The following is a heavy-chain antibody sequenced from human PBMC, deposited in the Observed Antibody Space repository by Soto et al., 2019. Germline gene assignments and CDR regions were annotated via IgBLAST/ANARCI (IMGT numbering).Heavy chain of an antibody. CDR3: ARLYHHDGYATSAGDFDP. V-gene: IGHV5-51*01. J-gene: IGHJ5*02. CDR1: GYRFTGYW. D-gene: IGHD3-16*01. CDR2: IYPGDSDT. Sequence: GESLKISCKGSGYRFTGYWIGWVRQMPGKGLEWRGIIYPGDSDTRYSPSFQDQVTISADESINNAYLQWSSRKASDTAMYYCARLYHHDGYATSAGDFDPWGQGTQVTVSS.